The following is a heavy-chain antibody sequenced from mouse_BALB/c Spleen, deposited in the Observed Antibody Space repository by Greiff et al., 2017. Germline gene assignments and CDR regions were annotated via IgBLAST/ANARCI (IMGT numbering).Heavy chain of an antibody. CDR1: GFTFSSYT. Sequence: EVKLVESGGGLVKPGGSLKLSCAASGFTFSSYTMSWVRQTPEKRLEWVATISSGGSYTYYPDSVKGRFTISRDNAKNTLYLQMSSLKSEDTAMYYCTREGYGSSYAMDYWGQGTSVTVSS. V-gene: IGHV5-6-4*01. CDR3: TREGYGSSYAMDY. CDR2: ISSGGSYT. D-gene: IGHD1-1*01. J-gene: IGHJ4*01.